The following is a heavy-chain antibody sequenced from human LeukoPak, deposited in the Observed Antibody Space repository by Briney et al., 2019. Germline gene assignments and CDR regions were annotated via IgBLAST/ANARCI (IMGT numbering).Heavy chain of an antibody. V-gene: IGHV1-46*01. CDR1: GYTFTSYF. CDR3: ARSPAGYMDV. CDR2: INSSGGST. D-gene: IGHD2-2*01. J-gene: IGHJ6*03. Sequence: WASVKVSCKASGYTFTSYFMHWVRQAPGQGLEWLGIINSSGGSTSYPQKFQGRVTITRDTSTSTVYLELSSLRSEDTAVYYCARSPAGYMDVWGKGTPVTVSS.